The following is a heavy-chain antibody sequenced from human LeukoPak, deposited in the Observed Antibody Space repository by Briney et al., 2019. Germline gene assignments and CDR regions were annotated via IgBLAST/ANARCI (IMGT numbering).Heavy chain of an antibody. Sequence: ASVKVSCKASGYTFSGYYMHWVRQAPGQGLEWVGWINPNSGDTNYAQNFQGRVTMTWDTSISTAYMELRNLRSDDTALYYCARNSGYNPPSFVDNWGQGTLVTVSS. CDR3: ARNSGYNPPSFVDN. CDR2: INPNSGDT. D-gene: IGHD5-12*01. V-gene: IGHV1-2*02. CDR1: GYTFSGYY. J-gene: IGHJ4*02.